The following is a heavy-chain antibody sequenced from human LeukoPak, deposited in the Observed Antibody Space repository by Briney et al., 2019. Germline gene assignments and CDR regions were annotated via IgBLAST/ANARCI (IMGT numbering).Heavy chain of an antibody. CDR3: ARRMTYYDILAGYPQPYYFDY. CDR1: GGSISSGDYY. Sequence: SETLYLTCTVSGGSISSGDYYWSWIRQPPGKGLEWIGYIYYNGSTYYNPSLKSRVTISVDTSKNQFSLKLSSVTAADTAVYYCARRMTYYDILAGYPQPYYFDYWGQGTLVTVSS. V-gene: IGHV4-30-4*08. D-gene: IGHD3-9*01. CDR2: IYYNGST. J-gene: IGHJ4*02.